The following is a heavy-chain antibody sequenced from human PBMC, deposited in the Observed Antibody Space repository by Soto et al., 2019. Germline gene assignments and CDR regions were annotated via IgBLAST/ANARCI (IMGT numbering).Heavy chain of an antibody. CDR3: TTDGWVLHVGPRTYYFDD. CDR1: GDSLKNHY. D-gene: IGHD3-22*01. J-gene: IGHJ4*02. CDR2: IYDSGST. V-gene: IGHV4-59*11. Sequence: ETLSLTCSVSGDSLKNHYLAWIRHSPGKRLEWIGNIYDSGSTNYSPALQSRVSMSVDTSKNLFSLQMNSLKTEDTAVYYCTTDGWVLHVGPRTYYFDDWGQGTRVTVSS.